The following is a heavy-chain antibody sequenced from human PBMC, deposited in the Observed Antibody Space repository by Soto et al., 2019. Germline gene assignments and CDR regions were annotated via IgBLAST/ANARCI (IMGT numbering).Heavy chain of an antibody. CDR2: INHSGST. Sequence: SETLSLTCAVYGGPFSGYYWSWIRQPPGKGLEWIGEINHSGSTNYNPSLKSRVTISVDTSKNQFSLKLSSVTAADTAVYYCAGSPVATIYGGYFDYWGQGTLVTSPQ. CDR1: GGPFSGYY. V-gene: IGHV4-34*01. CDR3: AGSPVATIYGGYFDY. D-gene: IGHD5-12*01. J-gene: IGHJ4*02.